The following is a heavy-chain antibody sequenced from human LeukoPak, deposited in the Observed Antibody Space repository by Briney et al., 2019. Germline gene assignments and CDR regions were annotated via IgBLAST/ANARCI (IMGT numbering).Heavy chain of an antibody. D-gene: IGHD2/OR15-2a*01. J-gene: IGHJ3*02. CDR2: IIPILGIA. V-gene: IGHV1-69*04. CDR1: GGTFSSYT. Sequence: SVKVSCKASGGTFSSYTISWVRQAPGQGLEWMGRIIPILGIANYAQKFQGRVTITADKSTSTAYMELSSLRSEDTAVYYCAREGLVKRAAFDIWGQGTMVTVSS. CDR3: AREGLVKRAAFDI.